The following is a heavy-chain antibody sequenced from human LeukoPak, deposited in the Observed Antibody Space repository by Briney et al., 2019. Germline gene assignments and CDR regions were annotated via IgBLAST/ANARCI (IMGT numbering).Heavy chain of an antibody. CDR3: ARGPRAYSGYADY. Sequence: SETLSLTCAVSGGSISSGGYSWSWIRQPPGKGLEWIGYIYHSGSTYYKPSRKSRVTISVDRSKNQFSLKLSSVTAADTAVYYCARGPRAYSGYADYWGQGTLVTVSS. CDR1: GGSISSGGYS. CDR2: IYHSGST. V-gene: IGHV4-30-2*01. J-gene: IGHJ4*02. D-gene: IGHD5-12*01.